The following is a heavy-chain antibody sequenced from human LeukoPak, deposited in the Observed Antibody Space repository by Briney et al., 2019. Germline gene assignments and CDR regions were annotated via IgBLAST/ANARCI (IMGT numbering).Heavy chain of an antibody. Sequence: GASVKVSCKVSGYTLTELSMHWVRQAPGKGLEWMGGFDPEDGETIYAQKFQGRVTMTEDTSTDTAYMELSSLRSEDTAVYYCAINYYGSVPDYYYMDVWGKGTTVTISS. CDR3: AINYYGSVPDYYYMDV. V-gene: IGHV1-24*01. J-gene: IGHJ6*03. CDR1: GYTLTELS. D-gene: IGHD3-10*01. CDR2: FDPEDGET.